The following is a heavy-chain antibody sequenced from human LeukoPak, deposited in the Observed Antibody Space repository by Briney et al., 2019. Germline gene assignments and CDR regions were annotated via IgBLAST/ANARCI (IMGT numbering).Heavy chain of an antibody. CDR2: INPNSGGT. CDR1: GYTFTGYY. Sequence: GASVKVSFKGSGYTFTGYYIHWVRQAPGQGLEWVGRINPNSGGTNYAQKFQGRVTMTRDTSISTAYMELSRLRSDDTAVYYCARILASGQLLFPFDYWGQGTLVTVSS. J-gene: IGHJ4*02. V-gene: IGHV1-2*02. CDR3: ARILASGQLLFPFDY. D-gene: IGHD2-2*01.